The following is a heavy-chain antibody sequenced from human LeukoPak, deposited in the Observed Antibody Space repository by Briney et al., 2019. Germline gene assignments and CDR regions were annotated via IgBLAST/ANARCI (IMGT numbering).Heavy chain of an antibody. CDR2: IKQDGSGK. D-gene: IGHD3-3*01. J-gene: IGHJ4*02. V-gene: IGHV3-7*05. Sequence: PGGSLRLSCAASGFTFSDYYMSWVRQAPGKGLEWVAKIKQDGSGKYYVDSVKGRFTISRDNAENSLYLQMNSLRVEDTAVYYCARSDFWSGYHRGYFDYWGQGTLVTVSS. CDR1: GFTFSDYY. CDR3: ARSDFWSGYHRGYFDY.